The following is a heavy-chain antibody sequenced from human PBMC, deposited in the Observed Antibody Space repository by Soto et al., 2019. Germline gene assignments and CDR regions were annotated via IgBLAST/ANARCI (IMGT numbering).Heavy chain of an antibody. CDR2: ISYSGTT. V-gene: IGHV4-59*01. Sequence: SETLSLTCTVSGGSISVYYWNWIRQSPGKGLEWIGYISYSGTTKYNPSLKSRVTISVDTSKNQFSLKLSSVTAADTAVYYCARSRRNYFDPWGQGTLVTVSS. CDR3: ARSRRNYFDP. CDR1: GGSISVYY. J-gene: IGHJ5*02.